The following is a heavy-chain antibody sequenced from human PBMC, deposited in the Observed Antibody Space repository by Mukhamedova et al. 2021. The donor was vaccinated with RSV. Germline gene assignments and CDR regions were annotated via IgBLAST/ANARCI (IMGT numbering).Heavy chain of an antibody. V-gene: IGHV3-15*01. Sequence: GGTTDYAAPVKGRFTISGDDSKNTLYLQMNSLKTEDTAVYYCTTADVREDYDILTGYYLGVTWGQGTLVTVSS. CDR2: GGTT. D-gene: IGHD3-9*01. CDR3: TTADVREDYDILTGYYLGVT. J-gene: IGHJ5*02.